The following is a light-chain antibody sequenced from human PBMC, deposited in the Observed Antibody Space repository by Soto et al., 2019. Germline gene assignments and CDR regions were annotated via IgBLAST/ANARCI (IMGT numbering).Light chain of an antibody. J-gene: IGLJ7*02. CDR3: AAWADSLSAWV. V-gene: IGLV1-47*01. CDR1: SSKIGSNY. Sequence: SALTHPPSASGTPGQKVTISCSGSSSKIGSNYVYWYQQLPGPAPKLLIYRNNQRPSGVPDRFSGSKSGTSASLAISGLRFADGADYYCAAWADSLSAWVFGGGTQRTAL. CDR2: RNN.